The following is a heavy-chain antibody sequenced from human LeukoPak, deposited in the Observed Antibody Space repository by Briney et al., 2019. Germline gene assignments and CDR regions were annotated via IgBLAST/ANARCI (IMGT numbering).Heavy chain of an antibody. V-gene: IGHV1-8*01. CDR2: MNPNSGNT. Sequence: GASVKVSCKASGYTFTSYDINWVRRATGQGLEWMGWMNPNSGNTGYAQKFQGRVTMTRNTSISTAYMELSSLRSEDTAVYYCARTYCSSTSCYVYYMDVWGKGTTVTVSS. J-gene: IGHJ6*03. CDR1: GYTFTSYD. D-gene: IGHD2-2*01. CDR3: ARTYCSSTSCYVYYMDV.